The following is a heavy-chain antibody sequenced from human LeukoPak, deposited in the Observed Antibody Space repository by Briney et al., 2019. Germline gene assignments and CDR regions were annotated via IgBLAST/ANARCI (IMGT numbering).Heavy chain of an antibody. CDR2: IYHSGST. CDR1: GGSISSSNW. J-gene: IGHJ4*02. V-gene: IGHV4-4*02. CDR3: ARRLRWAGFDY. Sequence: SETLSLTCAVSGGSISSSNWWSWVRQPPGKGLEWIGEIYHSGSTNYNPSLKSRVTISVDTSKNQFSLKLSSVTAADTVVYYCARRLRWAGFDYWGQGTLVTVSS. D-gene: IGHD4-23*01.